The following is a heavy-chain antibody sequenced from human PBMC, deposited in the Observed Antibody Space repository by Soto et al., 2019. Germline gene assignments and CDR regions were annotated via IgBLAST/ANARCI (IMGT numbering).Heavy chain of an antibody. V-gene: IGHV4-59*01. J-gene: IGHJ3*02. CDR1: GGSISSYY. D-gene: IGHD5-12*01. CDR3: ARAPLYSGYDYEGVAFDI. Sequence: SETLSLTCTVSGGSISSYYWRWLRQPPGKGLEWIGYIYYSGSTNYNPSLKSRVTISVDTSKNQFSLKLSSVTAADTAVYYCARAPLYSGYDYEGVAFDIWGQGTMVT. CDR2: IYYSGST.